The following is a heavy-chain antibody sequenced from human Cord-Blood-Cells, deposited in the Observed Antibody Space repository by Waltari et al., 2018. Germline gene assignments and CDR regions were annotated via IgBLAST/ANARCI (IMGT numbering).Heavy chain of an antibody. Sequence: QVQLQQWGAGLLKPSETLSLTCAVYGGSFSGYYWSWLRQPPGKGLEWIGEINHSGSTNYNPSLKSRVTISVDTSKNQFSLKLSSVTAADTAVYYCARQGGYYYGSGSYGYWGQGTLVTVSS. J-gene: IGHJ4*02. D-gene: IGHD3-10*01. V-gene: IGHV4-34*01. CDR2: INHSGST. CDR1: GGSFSGYY. CDR3: ARQGGYYYGSGSYGY.